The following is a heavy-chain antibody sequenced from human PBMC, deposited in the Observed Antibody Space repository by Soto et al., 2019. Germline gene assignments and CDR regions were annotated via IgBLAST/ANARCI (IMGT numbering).Heavy chain of an antibody. J-gene: IGHJ4*02. V-gene: IGHV4-30-4*01. CDR3: ARAPHYYDSSGYYMAHFDY. D-gene: IGHD3-22*01. CDR2: IYYSGST. CDR1: GGSISSGDYY. Sequence: SETLSLTCTVSGGSISSGDYYWSWIRQPPGKGLEWIGYIYYSGSTYYNPSLKSRVTISVDTSKNQFSLKLSSVTAADTAVYYCARAPHYYDSSGYYMAHFDYWGQRTLVTVSS.